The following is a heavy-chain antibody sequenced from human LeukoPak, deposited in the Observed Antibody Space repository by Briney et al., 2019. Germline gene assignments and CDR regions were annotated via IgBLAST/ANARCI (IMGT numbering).Heavy chain of an antibody. V-gene: IGHV4-38-2*02. CDR1: HYSISSGYY. J-gene: IGHJ4*02. CDR3: ARRRYDYVWGSYRPEVFDY. D-gene: IGHD3-16*02. CDR2: MYHSGST. Sequence: SETLSLTCTVSHYSISSGYYWGWIRQSPGKGLEWIGSMYHSGSTYYTPSLKSRVTISVDTSKNQFSLKLSSVTAADTAVYYCARRRYDYVWGSYRPEVFDYWGQGTLVTVSS.